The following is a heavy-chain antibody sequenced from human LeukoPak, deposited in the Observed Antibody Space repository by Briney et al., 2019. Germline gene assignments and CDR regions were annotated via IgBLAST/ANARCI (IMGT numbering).Heavy chain of an antibody. CDR3: ARDLEGSSAGYYFDY. Sequence: PGGSLRLSCAASGFTFSSYAMQWVRQAAGKGLEWVAVISYDGSNKYYADSVKGRFTFSRDNSKNTLSLQMNSLRAEDTSLYYCARDLEGSSAGYYFDYWGQGTLVTVSS. D-gene: IGHD6-6*01. J-gene: IGHJ4*02. CDR1: GFTFSSYA. CDR2: ISYDGSNK. V-gene: IGHV3-30*01.